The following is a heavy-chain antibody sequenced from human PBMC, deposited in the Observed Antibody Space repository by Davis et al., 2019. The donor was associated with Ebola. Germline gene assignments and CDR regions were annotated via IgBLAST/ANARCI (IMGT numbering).Heavy chain of an antibody. V-gene: IGHV1-18*01. CDR3: ARVLNVVVAQGGGYYYGMDV. Sequence: AASVKVSCKASGYTFTSYGISWVRQAPGQGLEWMGWISAYNGNTNYAQKLQGRVTITRDTSASTAYMELSSLRSEDTAVYYCARVLNVVVAQGGGYYYGMDVWGQGTTVTVSS. CDR1: GYTFTSYG. D-gene: IGHD3-22*01. J-gene: IGHJ6*02. CDR2: ISAYNGNT.